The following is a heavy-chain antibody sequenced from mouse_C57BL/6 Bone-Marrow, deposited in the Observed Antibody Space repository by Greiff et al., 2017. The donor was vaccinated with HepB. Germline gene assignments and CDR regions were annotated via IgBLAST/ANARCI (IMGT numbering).Heavy chain of an antibody. Sequence: EVQLQQSGPVLVKMSCKASGYTFTDYYMNWVKQSHGKSLEWIGVINPYNGGTSYNQKFKGKATLTVDKSSSTAYMELNSLTSEDSAVYYCARECGWVYYGYDERNWYFDVWGTGTTVTVSS. J-gene: IGHJ1*03. D-gene: IGHD2-2*01. CDR3: ARECGWVYYGYDERNWYFDV. V-gene: IGHV1-19*01. CDR1: GYTFTDYY. CDR2: INPYNGGT.